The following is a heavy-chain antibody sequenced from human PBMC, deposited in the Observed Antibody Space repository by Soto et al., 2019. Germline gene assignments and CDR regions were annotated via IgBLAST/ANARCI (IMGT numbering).Heavy chain of an antibody. CDR2: ISAYNGNT. CDR3: AGLRQNIVVVPAAPPPPFFDY. Sequence: GASVKVSCKASGYTFTSYGISWVRQAPGQGLEWMGWISAYNGNTNYAQKLQGRVTMTTDTSTSTAYMELRSLRSDDTAEYYCAGLRQNIVVVPAAPPPPFFDYWGQGTLVTVSS. J-gene: IGHJ4*02. D-gene: IGHD2-2*01. V-gene: IGHV1-18*01. CDR1: GYTFTSYG.